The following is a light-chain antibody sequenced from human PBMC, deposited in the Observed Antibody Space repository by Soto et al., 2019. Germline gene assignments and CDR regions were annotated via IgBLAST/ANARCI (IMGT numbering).Light chain of an antibody. V-gene: IGKV1-39*01. Sequence: DIQMTQSPSSLSASVGDRVTVTCRASQSIGRYLNWYQQKPGKAPKPLIYDASSLQTGVPSRFSGNESGTDFTLTINSLQPEDFATYYCQQSFSAPRTFGQGTKVDIK. CDR2: DAS. CDR1: QSIGRY. J-gene: IGKJ2*01. CDR3: QQSFSAPRT.